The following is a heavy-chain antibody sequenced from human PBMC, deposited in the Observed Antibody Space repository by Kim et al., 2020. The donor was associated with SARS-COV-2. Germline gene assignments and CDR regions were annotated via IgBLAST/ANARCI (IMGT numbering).Heavy chain of an antibody. CDR1: GYTFTSYY. J-gene: IGHJ5*02. CDR2: INPSGGST. V-gene: IGHV1-46*01. Sequence: ASVKVSCKASGYTFTSYYMHWVRQAPGQGLEWMGIINPSGGSTSYAQKFQGRVTMTRDTSTSTVYMELSSLRSEDTAVYYCARDGADIVVVPAARDNWFDPWGQGTLVTVSS. D-gene: IGHD2-2*01. CDR3: ARDGADIVVVPAARDNWFDP.